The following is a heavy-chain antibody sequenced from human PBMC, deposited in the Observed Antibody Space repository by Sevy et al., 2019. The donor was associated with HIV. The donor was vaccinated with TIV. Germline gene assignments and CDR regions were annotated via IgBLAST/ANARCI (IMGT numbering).Heavy chain of an antibody. Sequence: GGSLRLSCAASGFTFSSYGMRWVRQAPGKGLEWVAVIWYDGSNKYYADSVKGRFTISRDNSKNTLYLQMNSLRVEDTAVYYCARDLITMVRGGEFHGSSNYYYYGMDVWGQGTTVTVSS. CDR2: IWYDGSNK. CDR1: GFTFSSYG. J-gene: IGHJ6*02. CDR3: ARDLITMVRGGEFHGSSNYYYYGMDV. D-gene: IGHD3-10*01. V-gene: IGHV3-33*01.